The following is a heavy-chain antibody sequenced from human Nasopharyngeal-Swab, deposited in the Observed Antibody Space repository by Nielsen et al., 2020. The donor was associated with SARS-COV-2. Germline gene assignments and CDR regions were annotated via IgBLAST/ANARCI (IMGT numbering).Heavy chain of an antibody. CDR1: GFTFSSYA. J-gene: IGHJ4*02. CDR2: ISGSGGST. D-gene: IGHD3-16*01. CDR3: AKDRMITPASPFFDY. Sequence: GESLKISCAASGFTFSSYAMSWVRQAPGKGLEWVSAISGSGGSTYYADSVKGRFTISRDNSKNTLYLQMNSLRAEDTAVYYCAKDRMITPASPFFDYWGQGTLVTVSS. V-gene: IGHV3-23*01.